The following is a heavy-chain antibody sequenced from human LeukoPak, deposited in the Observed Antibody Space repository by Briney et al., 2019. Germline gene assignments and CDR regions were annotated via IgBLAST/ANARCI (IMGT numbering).Heavy chain of an antibody. Sequence: SVKVSCKASGGTFSSYAISWVRQAPGQGLEWMGRIIPIFGTANYAQKFQGKVTITTDESTSTAYMELSSLRSEDTAVYYCARDPGYSSSWYNWFDPWGQGTLVTVSS. CDR1: GGTFSSYA. CDR2: IIPIFGTA. V-gene: IGHV1-69*05. J-gene: IGHJ5*02. D-gene: IGHD6-13*01. CDR3: ARDPGYSSSWYNWFDP.